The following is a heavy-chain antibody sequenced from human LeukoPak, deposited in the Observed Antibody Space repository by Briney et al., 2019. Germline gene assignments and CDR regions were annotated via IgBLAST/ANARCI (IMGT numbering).Heavy chain of an antibody. V-gene: IGHV3-74*01. CDR2: INSDGSST. CDR3: ARVSVYYDILTGYYYYYGMDV. J-gene: IGHJ6*02. Sequence: GGPLRLSCAASGFTFSSYWMHWVRQAPGKGLVWVSRINSDGSSTSYADSVKGRFTISRDNVKNTLYLQMNSLRAEDTAVYYCARVSVYYDILTGYYYYYGMDVWGQGTTVTVSS. D-gene: IGHD3-9*01. CDR1: GFTFSSYW.